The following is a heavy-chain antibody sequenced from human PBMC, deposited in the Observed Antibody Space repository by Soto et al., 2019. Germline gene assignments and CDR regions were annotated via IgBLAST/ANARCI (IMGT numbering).Heavy chain of an antibody. CDR3: ARRTSTSCWRHYFDF. J-gene: IGHJ4*02. CDR1: GYSFSNHW. V-gene: IGHV5-51*01. D-gene: IGHD2-2*01. CDR2: TDLSTSGI. Sequence: EVQLVQSGAEVKKPGESLKISCEAFGYSFSNHWIGWVRQIPGQGLEWMGFTDLSTSGIRYSPSFQGQVAISPDMSISTVYLQWSSLKASDPAMYYCARRTSTSCWRHYFDFWGQGSLVIVSS.